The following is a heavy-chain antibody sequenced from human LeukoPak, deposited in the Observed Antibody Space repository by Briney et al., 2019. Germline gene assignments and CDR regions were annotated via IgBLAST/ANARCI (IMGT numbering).Heavy chain of an antibody. CDR1: GFIFSNYW. V-gene: IGHV3-7*01. Sequence: GGSLRLSCAASGFIFSNYWMSWVRQAPGKGLEWVANIKQDGGEKYYVDAVKGRFTISRDNAQNSLYLQMSGLRAEDTAVYYCMRDKLVGPSYLDYWGQGTLVTVSS. CDR3: MRDKLVGPSYLDY. D-gene: IGHD1-26*01. CDR2: IKQDGGEK. J-gene: IGHJ4*02.